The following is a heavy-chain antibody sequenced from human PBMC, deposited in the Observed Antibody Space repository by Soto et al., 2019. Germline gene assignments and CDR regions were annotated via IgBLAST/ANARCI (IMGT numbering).Heavy chain of an antibody. Sequence: PGGSLRLSCAASGFTFSSYGMHWVRQAPGKGLEWVAVISYDGSNKYYADSVKGRFTISRDNSKNTLYLQMNSLRAEDTAVYYCAKDLEYSSCWAHYYYGMDVWGQGTTVTVSS. V-gene: IGHV3-30*18. CDR1: GFTFSSYG. CDR3: AKDLEYSSCWAHYYYGMDV. J-gene: IGHJ6*02. CDR2: ISYDGSNK. D-gene: IGHD6-13*01.